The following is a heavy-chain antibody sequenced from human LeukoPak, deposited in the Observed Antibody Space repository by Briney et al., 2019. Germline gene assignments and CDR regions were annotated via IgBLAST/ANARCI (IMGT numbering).Heavy chain of an antibody. CDR1: GDSVSRNSAA. Sequence: SHTLSLTCAISGDSVSRNSAAWNWIRQSPSRGLEWLGRTFFRSKWYNDYALSVKSRITINPDSSKNQFSLQLNSVTPEDTAVYYCAREEWQWLTIDYWGQGTLVSVSS. CDR2: TFFRSKWYN. D-gene: IGHD6-19*01. V-gene: IGHV6-1*01. J-gene: IGHJ4*02. CDR3: AREEWQWLTIDY.